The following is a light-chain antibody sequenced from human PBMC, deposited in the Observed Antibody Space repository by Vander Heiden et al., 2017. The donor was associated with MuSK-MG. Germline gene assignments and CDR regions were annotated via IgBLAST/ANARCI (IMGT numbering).Light chain of an antibody. CDR2: YDS. V-gene: IGLV3-21*04. CDR3: QVWDSSSDHVV. CDR1: NIGSKS. Sequence: SYVLTQPPSVSVAPGTTARITCGGNNIGSKSVHWYQQKPGQAPVLVIYYDSDRPSGIPERFSGSNSGNTATLTISRVEAGDEADYYCQVWDSSSDHVVFGGGTKLTVI. J-gene: IGLJ2*01.